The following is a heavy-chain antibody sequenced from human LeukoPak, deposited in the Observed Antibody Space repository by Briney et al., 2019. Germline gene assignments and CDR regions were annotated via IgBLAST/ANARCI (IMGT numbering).Heavy chain of an antibody. CDR1: GGSISSYY. D-gene: IGHD3-22*01. CDR2: IYYSGST. CDR3: ARPTPYYYDSSGYHLEHAYFDY. Sequence: SETLSLTCTVSGGSISSYYWGWIRQPPGKGLEWIGSIYYSGSTYYNPSLKSRVTISVDTSKNQFSLKLSSVTAADTAVYYCARPTPYYYDSSGYHLEHAYFDYWGQGTLVTVSS. V-gene: IGHV4-39*01. J-gene: IGHJ4*02.